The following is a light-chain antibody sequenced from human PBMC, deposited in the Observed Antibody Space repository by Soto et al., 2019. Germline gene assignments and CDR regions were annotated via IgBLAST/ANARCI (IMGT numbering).Light chain of an antibody. Sequence: QSVLTQPASVSGSPGQSITISCTGTSSDVGGYNYVSWYQQHPGKAPKLMIYEVSNRPSGVSNRFSGSKSGNTASLTISGLQAEDEADYYCRSYTSSSTRVFGGGTQLPVL. CDR2: EVS. J-gene: IGLJ3*02. CDR3: RSYTSSSTRV. CDR1: SSDVGGYNY. V-gene: IGLV2-14*01.